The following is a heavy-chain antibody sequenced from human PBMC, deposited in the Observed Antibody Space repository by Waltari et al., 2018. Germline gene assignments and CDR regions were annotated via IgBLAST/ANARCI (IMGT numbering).Heavy chain of an antibody. V-gene: IGHV3-30*02. D-gene: IGHD2-15*01. CDR1: GFTFSSYG. CDR2: IRYDGSNK. J-gene: IGHJ3*02. CDR3: AREPVVVVAAPFGAFDI. Sequence: QVQLVESGGGVVQPGGSLRLSCAASGFTFSSYGMHWVRQAPGKGLEWVAFIRYDGSNKYYADSVKGRFTISRDNSKNTLYLQMNSLRAEDTAVYYCAREPVVVVAAPFGAFDIWGQGTMVTVSS.